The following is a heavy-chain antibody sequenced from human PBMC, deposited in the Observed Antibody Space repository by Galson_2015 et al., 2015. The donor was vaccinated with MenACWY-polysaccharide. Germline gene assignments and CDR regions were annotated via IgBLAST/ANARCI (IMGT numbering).Heavy chain of an antibody. Sequence: SLRLSCAASGFTFSDYDINWVRQAPGKGLEWISFISRSSGTIHYADSVKGRFTISRDNAKNSLFLQMNSLRDDDTAMYFCARARSILSFYYYMDVWGKGTTVSVSS. J-gene: IGHJ6*03. CDR3: ARARSILSFYYYMDV. V-gene: IGHV3-48*02. D-gene: IGHD2-15*01. CDR1: GFTFSDYD. CDR2: ISRSSGTI.